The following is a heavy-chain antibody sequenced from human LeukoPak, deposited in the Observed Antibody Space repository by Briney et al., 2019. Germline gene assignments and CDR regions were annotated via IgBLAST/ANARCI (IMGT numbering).Heavy chain of an antibody. CDR2: IVVGSGNT. J-gene: IGHJ3*02. Sequence: SVKVSCKASGFTFTSSAVQWVRQARGQRLEWIGWIVVGSGNTNYAQKFQERVTITRDMSTSTAYMELSSLRSEDTAVYYCAATDTYYYDSSGYYFYAFDIWGQGTMVTVSS. V-gene: IGHV1-58*01. CDR1: GFTFTSSA. CDR3: AATDTYYYDSSGYYFYAFDI. D-gene: IGHD3-22*01.